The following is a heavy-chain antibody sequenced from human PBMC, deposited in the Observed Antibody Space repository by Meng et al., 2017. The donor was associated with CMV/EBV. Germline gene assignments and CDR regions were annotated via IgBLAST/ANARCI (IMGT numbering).Heavy chain of an antibody. V-gene: IGHV3-48*03. Sequence: WGSLTLSCAASGFTVSSDDMNWVRQAPGKGLEWVSYISSSGSTIYYADSVKGRFTISRDNAKNSLYLQMNSLTAEDTAIYYYARDRLGSSDPDVNYWGQGTLVTVSS. CDR2: ISSSGSTI. CDR3: ARDRLGSSDPDVNY. CDR1: GFTVSSDD. J-gene: IGHJ4*02. D-gene: IGHD3-16*01.